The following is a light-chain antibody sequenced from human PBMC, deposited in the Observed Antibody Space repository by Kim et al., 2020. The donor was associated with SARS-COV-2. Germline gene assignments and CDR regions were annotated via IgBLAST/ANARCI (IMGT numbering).Light chain of an antibody. CDR1: HSNIGTNY. J-gene: IGLJ3*02. CDR3: AAWDDSLSGWV. V-gene: IGLV1-47*01. Sequence: GQRVNIPCSGTHSNIGTNYVDWYQQLPGTAPKLLISRNSQRPSGVPDRFSGSTADTAASLAISGLRSDDEGDYYCAAWDDSLSGWVFGRGTQLTVL. CDR2: RNS.